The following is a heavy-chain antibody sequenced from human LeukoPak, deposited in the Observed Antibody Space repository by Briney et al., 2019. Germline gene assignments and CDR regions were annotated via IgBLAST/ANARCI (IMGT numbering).Heavy chain of an antibody. J-gene: IGHJ4*02. D-gene: IGHD3-3*01. CDR1: GGSVSSGGYY. CDR2: IYTSGNT. CDR3: ARTRYDFWSGYPWFHDY. V-gene: IGHV4-61*02. Sequence: SETLSLTCTVSGGSVSSGGYYWSWIRQPAGKGLEWTGRIYTSGNTYYNPSLKSRVTISVDTSKNQFSLKLSSVTAADTAVYYCARTRYDFWSGYPWFHDYWGQGTLVTVSS.